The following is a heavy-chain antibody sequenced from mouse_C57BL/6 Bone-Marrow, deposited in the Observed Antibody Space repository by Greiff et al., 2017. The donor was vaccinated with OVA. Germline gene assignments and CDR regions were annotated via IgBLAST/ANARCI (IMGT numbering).Heavy chain of an antibody. J-gene: IGHJ3*01. Sequence: EVMLVESGGGLVQPGGSLKLSCAASGFTFSDYGMAWVRQAPRKGPKWVAFISNLAYSIYYADTVTGRFIISRENAKNTLYLEMSSLRSEDTAMYYCARLGYDYDGVFFAYWGQGTLVTVSA. D-gene: IGHD2-4*01. CDR1: GFTFSDYG. CDR2: ISNLAYSI. CDR3: ARLGYDYDGVFFAY. V-gene: IGHV5-15*01.